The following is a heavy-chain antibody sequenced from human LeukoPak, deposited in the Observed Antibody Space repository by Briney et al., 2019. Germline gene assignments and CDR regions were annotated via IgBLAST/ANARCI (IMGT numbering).Heavy chain of an antibody. V-gene: IGHV3-7*01. CDR1: GFTFSSYW. J-gene: IGHJ4*02. D-gene: IGHD5-18*01. CDR3: ARHLSGLTGYTYGRGIDY. CDR2: IKKDGSEK. Sequence: GGSLRLSCTASGFTFSSYWMSWVRQAPGKGLEWVANIKKDGSEKYYVDSVKGRFTISRDNAKTSLYLQMNSLRAEDTAMFYCARHLSGLTGYTYGRGIDYWGQGTLVTVSS.